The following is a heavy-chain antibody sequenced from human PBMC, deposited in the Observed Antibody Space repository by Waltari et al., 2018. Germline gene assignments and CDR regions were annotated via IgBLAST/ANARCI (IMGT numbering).Heavy chain of an antibody. CDR1: GYTFTSYA. J-gene: IGHJ6*02. Sequence: QVQLVQSGSELKKPGASVKVSCKASGYTFTSYAMNWVRQAPGQGLEWMGWINPNTGNPTYAQGVTGRFVFALDTSVSTAYLQISSLKAEDTAVYYCARISPIAVAGSSLGVGMDVWGQGTTVTVSS. D-gene: IGHD6-19*01. CDR3: ARISPIAVAGSSLGVGMDV. V-gene: IGHV7-4-1*02. CDR2: INPNTGNP.